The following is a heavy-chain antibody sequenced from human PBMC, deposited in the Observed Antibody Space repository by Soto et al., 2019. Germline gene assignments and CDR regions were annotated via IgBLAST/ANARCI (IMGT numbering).Heavy chain of an antibody. V-gene: IGHV4-39*02. J-gene: IGHJ4*02. D-gene: IGHD2-8*02. CDR2: VYYGGRS. Sequence: SETLSLTCTVSSAPVSSTTYTWGWIRQPPGKGLEWVASVYYGGRSYYNPSLNSRVTISVDTSKNQFSLKMTSVTAADTAVYYCARDKITGLFDYWGQGTLVTVSS. CDR3: ARDKITGLFDY. CDR1: SAPVSSTTYT.